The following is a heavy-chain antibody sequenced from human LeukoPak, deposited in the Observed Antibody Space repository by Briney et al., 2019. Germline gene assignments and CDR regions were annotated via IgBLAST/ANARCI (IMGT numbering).Heavy chain of an antibody. D-gene: IGHD6-13*01. CDR3: ARGQQLAYCFDS. V-gene: IGHV1-2*04. J-gene: IGHJ4*02. CDR1: GYTFTGYY. CDR2: INPNGGGT. Sequence: GASVNVSCKASGYTFTGYYMHWMRQAPGQGLEWMGWINPNGGGTNYAQKFQGWLTMTRDTSISTVYMELSRLRSDDTAVYYCARGQQLAYCFDSWGQGTLVTVSS.